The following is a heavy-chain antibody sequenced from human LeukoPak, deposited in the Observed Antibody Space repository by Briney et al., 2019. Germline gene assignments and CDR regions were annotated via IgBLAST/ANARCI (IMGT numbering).Heavy chain of an antibody. D-gene: IGHD5-12*01. CDR1: GFTFSTYA. J-gene: IGHJ4*02. CDR3: ARDGYEVPEYYFDY. CDR2: ISGSGGSR. V-gene: IGHV3-23*01. Sequence: GGSLRLSCAASGFTFSTYALSWVRQAPGKGLEWVSGISGSGGSRYYVDSVKGRFTISRDNSKNTLYLQMNSLRAEDTAVYYCARDGYEVPEYYFDYWGQGTLVTVSS.